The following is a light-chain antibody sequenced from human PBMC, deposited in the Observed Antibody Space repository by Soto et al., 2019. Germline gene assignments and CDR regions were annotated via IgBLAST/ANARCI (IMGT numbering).Light chain of an antibody. Sequence: EIVLTQSPGTLSLSPGERATLSCRASQSVSSSYLAWYQQKPGQAPRLLIYGASSRATGIPDRFSGSGSGTDFTLTISRLEPEDFAVYYCQQYGSSPLGTFGGGTK. CDR3: QQYGSSPLGT. CDR1: QSVSSSY. V-gene: IGKV3-20*01. J-gene: IGKJ4*01. CDR2: GAS.